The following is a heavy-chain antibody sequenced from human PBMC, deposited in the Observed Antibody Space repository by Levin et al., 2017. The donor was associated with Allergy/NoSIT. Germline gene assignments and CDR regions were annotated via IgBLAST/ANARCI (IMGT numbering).Heavy chain of an antibody. D-gene: IGHD5/OR15-5a*01. CDR3: ARNRIIVSGGKDYYYGMDG. CDR1: GGSVSSGTYY. CDR2: INYRGGT. Sequence: SCTVSGGSVSSGTYYWSWIRQPPGKGLEWIGYINYRGGTNYNPSLKSRVTISVDTSKNEFSLKLTSVTAADTAVYYCARNRIIVSGGKDYYYGMDGWGQGTTVTVSS. V-gene: IGHV4-61*01. J-gene: IGHJ6*02.